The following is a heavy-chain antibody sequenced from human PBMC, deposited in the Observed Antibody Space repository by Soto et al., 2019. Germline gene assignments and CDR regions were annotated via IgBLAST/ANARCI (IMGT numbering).Heavy chain of an antibody. D-gene: IGHD6-19*01. V-gene: IGHV3-15*01. CDR2: IKSKTDGGTT. CDR3: TTDTDRYSSGWSSDP. J-gene: IGHJ5*02. CDR1: GFTFSNAL. Sequence: GGSLILSCTFSGFTFSNALRSWVRQAPGKGLEWVGRIKSKTDGGTTDYAAPVKGRFTISRDDSKNTLYLQMNSLKTEDTAVYYCTTDTDRYSSGWSSDPWGQGTLVTVSS.